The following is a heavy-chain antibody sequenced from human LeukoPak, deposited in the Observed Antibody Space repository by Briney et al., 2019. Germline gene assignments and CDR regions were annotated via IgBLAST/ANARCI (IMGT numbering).Heavy chain of an antibody. D-gene: IGHD3-9*01. CDR1: GFTFSNYS. V-gene: IGHV3-21*01. Sequence: GGSLRLSCTASGFTFSNYSMNWVRQALGKGLEWVSSISSSSSYIYYADSVKGRFTISRDNAKNSLYLQMNSLRVEDTAVYYCARDRDILTGYYYYYYYMDVWGKGTTVTVSS. CDR2: ISSSSSYI. J-gene: IGHJ6*03. CDR3: ARDRDILTGYYYYYYYMDV.